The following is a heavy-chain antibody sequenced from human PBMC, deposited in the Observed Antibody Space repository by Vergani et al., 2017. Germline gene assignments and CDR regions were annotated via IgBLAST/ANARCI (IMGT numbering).Heavy chain of an antibody. CDR3: ARHTTYTDS. J-gene: IGHJ4*02. D-gene: IGHD1-1*01. CDR1: EYSFGNYW. V-gene: IGHV5-51*01. CDR2: IYPADSDT. Sequence: EVELVQSGPEMRKPGESLKISCKGSEYSFGNYWIVWVRQMPGKGLEWMGIIYPADSDTRYSRSFQGQVTISADKSLSTAFLQWDSLKASVTALYYCARHTTYTDSWGQGTLVTVSS.